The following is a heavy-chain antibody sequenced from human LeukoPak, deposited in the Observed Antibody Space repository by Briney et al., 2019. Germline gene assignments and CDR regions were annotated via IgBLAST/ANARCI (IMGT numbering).Heavy chain of an antibody. J-gene: IGHJ6*02. D-gene: IGHD3-22*01. CDR1: GGSITSYY. CDR2: THYSGST. V-gene: IGHV4-59*01. CDR3: ARDRNYDSSGYSPPYYYYYGVDV. Sequence: SETLSLTCTVSGGSITSYYWNWIRQPPGKGLEWIGYTHYSGSTNYNPSLKSRVTISVDTSKNQFSLKLISVTAADTAVYYCARDRNYDSSGYSPPYYYYYGVDVWGQGTTVTVSS.